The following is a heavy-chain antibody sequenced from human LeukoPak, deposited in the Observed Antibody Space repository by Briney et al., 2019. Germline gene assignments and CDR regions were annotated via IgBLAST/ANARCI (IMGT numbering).Heavy chain of an antibody. Sequence: ASVKVSCKASGGTFSSYAISWVRQAPGQGLEWMGGIIPIFGTANYAQKFQGRVTITADESTSTAYMELSSLRSEDTAVYYCAREGQLERRNYYYYMDVWGKGTTVTVSS. D-gene: IGHD1-1*01. V-gene: IGHV1-69*13. CDR3: AREGQLERRNYYYYMDV. CDR1: GGTFSSYA. J-gene: IGHJ6*03. CDR2: IIPIFGTA.